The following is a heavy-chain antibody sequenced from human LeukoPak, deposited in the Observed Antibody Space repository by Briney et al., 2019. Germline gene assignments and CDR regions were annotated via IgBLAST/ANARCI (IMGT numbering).Heavy chain of an antibody. CDR3: ARQSLVDYSDSRGPFRWYDI. CDR2: IDHTGST. J-gene: IGHJ4*02. CDR1: GGSIRSHY. V-gene: IGHV4-59*11. Sequence: SETLSLSCNVSGGSIRSHYWSWIRQPPGKGLEWIGYIDHTGSTDCSPSLKSRVTMSVDTSKNQVSLKLSYVTAADTAVYFCARQSLVDYSDSRGPFRWYDIWGRGTLVTVS. D-gene: IGHD3-16*01.